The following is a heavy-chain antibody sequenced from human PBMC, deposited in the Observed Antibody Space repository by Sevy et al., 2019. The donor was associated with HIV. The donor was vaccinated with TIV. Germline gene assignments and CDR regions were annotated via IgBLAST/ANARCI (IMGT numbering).Heavy chain of an antibody. CDR3: ARVGGAREGYDYVGSSFIDH. V-gene: IGHV1-69*13. J-gene: IGHJ4*02. Sequence: ASVKVSCKVSGGSFSNSDVIWVRQAPGQGLEWMGRIIPRFGTANYAQRFQGRVTITADESTRTVFMELSRLRSEDTDLFYCARVGGAREGYDYVGSSFIDHWGQGTLVTVSS. D-gene: IGHD3-16*01. CDR2: IIPRFGTA. CDR1: GGSFSNSD.